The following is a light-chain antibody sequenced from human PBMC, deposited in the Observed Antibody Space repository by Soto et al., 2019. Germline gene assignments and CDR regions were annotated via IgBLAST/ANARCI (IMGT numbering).Light chain of an antibody. CDR3: QQYENLPT. V-gene: IGKV1-33*01. CDR2: DAS. CDR1: QNINNY. J-gene: IGKJ5*01. Sequence: DIQITQSPSTLSSSVIERLTITCQASQNINNYLNWYQQKPGRAPKLLIYDASNLEAGVPSRFRRSGSGTDFTFTISRLQPEDIATYYCQQYENLPTFGQGTRLENK.